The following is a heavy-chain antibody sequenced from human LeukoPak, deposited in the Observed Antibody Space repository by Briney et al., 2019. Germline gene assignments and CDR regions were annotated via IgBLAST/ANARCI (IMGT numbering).Heavy chain of an antibody. CDR2: ISPSGDIT. J-gene: IGHJ4*02. Sequence: GGSLRLSCAASGFTFDGYGMSWVRQAPGKGLEWVSGISPSGDITYYADSVKGRFTISRDNSKNTLYLEVISLTAEDTAVYYCAKDDAWLRFGEWSQGTLVIVSS. CDR1: GFTFDGYG. CDR3: AKDDAWLRFGE. D-gene: IGHD3-10*01. V-gene: IGHV3-23*01.